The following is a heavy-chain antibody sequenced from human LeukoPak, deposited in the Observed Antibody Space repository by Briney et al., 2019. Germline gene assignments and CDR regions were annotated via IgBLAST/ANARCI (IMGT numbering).Heavy chain of an antibody. CDR1: GFTFSSYS. CDR2: ISSSSSYI. Sequence: TGGSLRLSCAASGFTFSSYSMNWVRQAPGKGLEWVSSISSSSSYIYYADSVKGRFTISRDNAKNSLYLQMNSLRAEDTAVYYCARDMYYYDSSGYSDYWGQGTLVTVSS. D-gene: IGHD3-22*01. CDR3: ARDMYYYDSSGYSDY. V-gene: IGHV3-21*01. J-gene: IGHJ4*02.